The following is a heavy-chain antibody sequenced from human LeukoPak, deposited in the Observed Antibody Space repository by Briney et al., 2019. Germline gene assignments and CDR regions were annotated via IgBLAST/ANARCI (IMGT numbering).Heavy chain of an antibody. V-gene: IGHV3-66*01. Sequence: GGSLRLSCVASGFNVSSYYMSWVRQAPGKGLEWVSVIYSGGSTYSADSVRGRFTISRDTSKNTLYLQMNSLRAEDTAVYYCVRDKANIWYRDYWGQGTLVTVSS. D-gene: IGHD6-13*01. J-gene: IGHJ4*02. CDR2: IYSGGST. CDR3: VRDKANIWYRDY. CDR1: GFNVSSYY.